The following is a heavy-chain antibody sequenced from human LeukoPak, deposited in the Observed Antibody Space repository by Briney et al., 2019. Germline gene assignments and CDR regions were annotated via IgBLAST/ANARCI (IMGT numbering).Heavy chain of an antibody. CDR3: ARGGVVVAAATFDH. V-gene: IGHV4-4*07. CDR2: IHTSGTT. CDR1: GGSITGHY. Sequence: SETLSLTCAVSGGSITGHYWSWIRQPAEKRVECIGRIHTSGTTSYNPSLKSRVTLSVDTSKNQFSLKLSSVTAADTAIYYCARGGVVVAAATFDHWGQGTLVTVSS. D-gene: IGHD2-15*01. J-gene: IGHJ4*02.